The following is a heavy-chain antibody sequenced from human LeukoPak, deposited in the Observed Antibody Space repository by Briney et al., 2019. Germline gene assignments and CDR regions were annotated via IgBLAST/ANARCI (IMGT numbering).Heavy chain of an antibody. Sequence: ASVKVSCKASGYTFTGYYMHWVRQAPGQGLEWMGWINPKSGGTNYAQKFQGRVTMTRDTSISTAYMELSRMRSDDTAVYYCARDMYSSTFDYCGQGTLVTVSS. CDR3: ARDMYSSTFDY. CDR2: INPKSGGT. D-gene: IGHD6-13*01. J-gene: IGHJ4*02. CDR1: GYTFTGYY. V-gene: IGHV1-2*02.